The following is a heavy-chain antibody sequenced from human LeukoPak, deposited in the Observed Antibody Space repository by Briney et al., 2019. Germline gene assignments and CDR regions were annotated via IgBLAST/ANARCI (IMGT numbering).Heavy chain of an antibody. Sequence: ASVKVSCKALEYTFTDYYIHWVRQAPGQGLEWMGWINPKSGSRETTYARKFQGRITMTTDTSTTTAYLELSRLKSDDTAVYYCAKGHYDGDHPHYEGGSVDSWGQGTHITVSS. CDR2: INPKSGSRET. D-gene: IGHD2-21*01. J-gene: IGHJ4*02. CDR3: AKGHYDGDHPHYEGGSVDS. V-gene: IGHV1-2*02. CDR1: EYTFTDYY.